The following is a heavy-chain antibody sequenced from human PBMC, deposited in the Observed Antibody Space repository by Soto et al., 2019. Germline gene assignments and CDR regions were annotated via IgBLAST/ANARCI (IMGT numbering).Heavy chain of an antibody. D-gene: IGHD6-6*01. V-gene: IGHV4-59*08. Sequence: PXGTLCHPSADPGGSFSGSYWRWLRQPPGKGLEWIGYIYYSGSTYYNPSLKSRVTISVDTSKNQFSLKLSSVTAADTAVYYCARYSSSSMVDWFDPWGQGTLVTVSS. CDR3: ARYSSSSMVDWFDP. J-gene: IGHJ5*02. CDR1: GGSFSGSY. CDR2: IYYSGST.